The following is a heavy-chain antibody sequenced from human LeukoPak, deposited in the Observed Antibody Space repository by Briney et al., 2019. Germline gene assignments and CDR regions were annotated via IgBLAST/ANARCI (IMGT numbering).Heavy chain of an antibody. CDR2: ISSRGGGTT. Sequence: GGSLRLCCAASGFMFSTYSMNWVRQAPGRGLEWVSYISSRGGGTTHYADSVKGRFTITRDNGKNSLYLQMNSLRDEDTAMYYCARTGDSSGYYVWFDPWGQGTLVTVSS. V-gene: IGHV3-48*02. J-gene: IGHJ5*02. D-gene: IGHD6-19*01. CDR1: GFMFSTYS. CDR3: ARTGDSSGYYVWFDP.